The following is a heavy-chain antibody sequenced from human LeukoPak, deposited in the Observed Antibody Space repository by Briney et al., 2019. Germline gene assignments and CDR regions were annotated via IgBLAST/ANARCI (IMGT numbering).Heavy chain of an antibody. CDR1: GFTFSSYA. CDR3: AKDLRYHNYGMDV. V-gene: IGHV3-23*01. J-gene: IGHJ6*02. CDR2: ISGSGGST. D-gene: IGHD3-9*01. Sequence: GGSLRLSCAASGFTFSSYAMSWVRQAPGKGPEWVSAISGSGGSTYYADSVKGRFTISRDNSKNTLYLQMNSLRAEDTAVYYCAKDLRYHNYGMDVWGQGTTVTVSS.